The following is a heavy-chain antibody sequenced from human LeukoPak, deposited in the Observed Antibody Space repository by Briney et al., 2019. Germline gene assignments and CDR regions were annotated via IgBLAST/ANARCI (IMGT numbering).Heavy chain of an antibody. Sequence: SETLSLTCAVYGESFSGYYWSWVRQPPGRGLEWIGEINHSGSTSYSASLKSRVTISVDTSKNQFSLKLNSVTAADTAVYYCARGDIAAGGAPFDYWGQGTLVTVSS. CDR2: INHSGST. CDR1: GESFSGYY. D-gene: IGHD6-13*01. V-gene: IGHV4-34*01. J-gene: IGHJ4*02. CDR3: ARGDIAAGGAPFDY.